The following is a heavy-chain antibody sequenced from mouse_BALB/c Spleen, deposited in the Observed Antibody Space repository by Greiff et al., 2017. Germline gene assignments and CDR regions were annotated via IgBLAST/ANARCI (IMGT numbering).Heavy chain of an antibody. CDR3: ARTFITTYAMDY. J-gene: IGHJ4*01. CDR2: IWSGGST. D-gene: IGHD1-1*01. V-gene: IGHV2-2*02. Sequence: VMLVESGPGLVQPSQSLSITCTVSGFSLTSYGVHWVRQSPGKGLEWLGVIWSGGSTDYNAAFISRLSISKDNSKSQVFFKMNSLQANDTAIYYCARTFITTYAMDYWGQGTSVTVSS. CDR1: GFSLTSYG.